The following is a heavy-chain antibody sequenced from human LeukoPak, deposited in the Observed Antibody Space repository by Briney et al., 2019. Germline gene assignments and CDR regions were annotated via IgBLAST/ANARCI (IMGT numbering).Heavy chain of an antibody. D-gene: IGHD6-19*01. J-gene: IGHJ5*02. Sequence: PSETLSLTCHVSGGYITTYYWSWIRQPPGKGLEWIGYAYYSGSNEYNPSLRSRVTMSADASRNQFSLTLSFVTAADTAIYYCATLNIESSSGWFFRSWGQGTLVSVSS. V-gene: IGHV4-59*01. CDR3: ATLNIESSSGWFFRS. CDR1: GGYITTYY. CDR2: AYYSGSN.